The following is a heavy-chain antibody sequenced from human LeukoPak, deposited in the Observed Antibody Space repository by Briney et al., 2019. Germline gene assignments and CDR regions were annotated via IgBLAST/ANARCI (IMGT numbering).Heavy chain of an antibody. D-gene: IGHD2-2*01. CDR2: IYTSGST. V-gene: IGHV4-4*07. CDR3: ARLGYCSSTSCFRGVNYYYYYMDV. J-gene: IGHJ6*03. Sequence: SETLSLTCTVSGGSISSYYWSWIRQPAGKGLEWIGRIYTSGSTNYNPSLKSRVTMSVDTSKNQFSLKLSSVTAADTAVYYCARLGYCSSTSCFRGVNYYYYYMDVWGKGTTVTVSS. CDR1: GGSISSYY.